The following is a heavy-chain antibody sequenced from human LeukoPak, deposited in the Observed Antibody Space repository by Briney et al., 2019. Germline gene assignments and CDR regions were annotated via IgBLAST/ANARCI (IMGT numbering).Heavy chain of an antibody. CDR1: GYTFTNYA. CDR2: INPSGGST. Sequence: ASVKVSCKASGYTFTNYAINWVRQAPGQGLEWMGIINPSGGSTSYAQKFQGRVTMTRDMSTSTVYMELSSLRSEDTAVYYCARYYGSGSYLDPLYYFDYWGQGTLVTVSS. D-gene: IGHD3-10*01. CDR3: ARYYGSGSYLDPLYYFDY. J-gene: IGHJ4*02. V-gene: IGHV1-46*01.